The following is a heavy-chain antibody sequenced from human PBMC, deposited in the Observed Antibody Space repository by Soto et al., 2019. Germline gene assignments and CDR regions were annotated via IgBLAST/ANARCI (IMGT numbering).Heavy chain of an antibody. J-gene: IGHJ2*01. CDR2: FDPEDGET. D-gene: IGHD3-10*01. CDR3: ATDISHGSGSLNKYFDL. Sequence: GASVKXSCKVSGYTLTELSMHWVRQAPGKGLEWMGGFDPEDGETIYAQKFQGRVTMTEDTSTDTAYMELSSLRSEDTAVYYCATDISHGSGSLNKYFDLWGRGTLVTVSS. V-gene: IGHV1-24*01. CDR1: GYTLTELS.